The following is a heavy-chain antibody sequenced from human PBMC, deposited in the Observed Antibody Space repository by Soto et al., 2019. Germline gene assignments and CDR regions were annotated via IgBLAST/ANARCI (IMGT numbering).Heavy chain of an antibody. D-gene: IGHD2-21*01. Sequence: EMQLVESGGGLVKPGGSLRLSCAASGFNFGDAWMNWVRQAPGEGLEWVGRIKSKSYGGTADYAAPVEGRFTISRDDAQNTLYLQMSSRKTEDTAVYFCVSHDVSEHNYIPCWGQGTRVTVSS. CDR1: GFNFGDAW. CDR2: IKSKSYGGTA. CDR3: VSHDVSEHNYIPC. J-gene: IGHJ4*02. V-gene: IGHV3-15*07.